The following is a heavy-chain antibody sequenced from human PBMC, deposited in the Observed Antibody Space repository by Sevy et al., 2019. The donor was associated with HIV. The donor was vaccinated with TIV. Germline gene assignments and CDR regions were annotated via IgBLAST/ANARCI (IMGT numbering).Heavy chain of an antibody. V-gene: IGHV3-33*01. CDR3: ARAGDIVVVVAHYGMDV. CDR2: IWYDGINK. Sequence: GGSLRLSCAASGFTFSSYGMHWVHQAPGKGLEWVAVIWYDGINKYYGDSVKGRFTISRDNSKNTVYLQMNSLRAEDTAVYYCARAGDIVVVVAHYGMDVWGQGTTVTVSS. D-gene: IGHD2-15*01. J-gene: IGHJ6*02. CDR1: GFTFSSYG.